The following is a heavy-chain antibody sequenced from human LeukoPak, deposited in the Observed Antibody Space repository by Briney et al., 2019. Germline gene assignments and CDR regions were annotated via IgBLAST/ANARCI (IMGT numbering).Heavy chain of an antibody. D-gene: IGHD3-16*01. J-gene: IGHJ3*02. CDR2: IYYSGST. V-gene: IGHV4-39*01. CDR3: ASYIMNAFDI. CDR1: GGSISSSSYY. Sequence: PSETLSLTCTVSGGSISSSSYYSGWIRQPPGKGLEWIGSIYYSGSTYYNPSLKSRVTISVDTSKNQFSLKLSSVTAADTAVYYCASYIMNAFDIWGQGTMVTVSS.